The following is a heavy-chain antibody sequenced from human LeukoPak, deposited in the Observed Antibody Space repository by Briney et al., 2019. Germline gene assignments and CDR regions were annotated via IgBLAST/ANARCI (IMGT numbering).Heavy chain of an antibody. CDR2: IYPGDSDT. J-gene: IGHJ4*02. Sequence: GESLKISCKGSGYTFTGYWIGWVRQMPGKGLEWMGIIYPGDSDTRYSPSFQGQVTISADKSINTAYLQWSSLKASDTAMYYCARQDGYALYYFDYWGQGTLVTVSS. CDR1: GYTFTGYW. D-gene: IGHD5-24*01. CDR3: ARQDGYALYYFDY. V-gene: IGHV5-51*01.